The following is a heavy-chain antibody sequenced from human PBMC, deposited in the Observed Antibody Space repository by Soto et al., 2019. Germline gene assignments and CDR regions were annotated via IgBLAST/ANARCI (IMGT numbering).Heavy chain of an antibody. Sequence: EVQLLESGGGLVQPGGSLRLSCAASRFTFSSYTMSWVRQAPGMGLEWVSVISGSGGSTYYADFVKGRFTISRDNSKNPLYLQMNSLRAEDTAVYYCAKDRGYSYGYEAFDMWGQGTMVTVSS. CDR1: RFTFSSYT. J-gene: IGHJ3*02. V-gene: IGHV3-23*01. CDR3: AKDRGYSYGYEAFDM. CDR2: ISGSGGST. D-gene: IGHD5-18*01.